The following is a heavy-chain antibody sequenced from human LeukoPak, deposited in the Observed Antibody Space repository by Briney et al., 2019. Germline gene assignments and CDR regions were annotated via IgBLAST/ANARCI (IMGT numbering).Heavy chain of an antibody. D-gene: IGHD1-26*01. J-gene: IGHJ4*02. CDR2: IIPIFGTA. CDR1: GGTFSSYA. CDR3: ARLKVGATYYFDY. V-gene: IGHV1-69*13. Sequence: EASVKVSCKASGGTFSSYAISWVRQAPGQGLEWMGGIIPIFGTANYAQKFQGRVTITADESTSTAYMELSSLRSEDTAVSYCARLKVGATYYFDYWGQGTLVTVSS.